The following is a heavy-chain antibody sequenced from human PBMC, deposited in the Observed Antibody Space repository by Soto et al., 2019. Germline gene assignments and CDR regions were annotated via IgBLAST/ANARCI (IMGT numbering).Heavy chain of an antibody. CDR1: GFTFSSYS. CDR2: ISSSSSYI. V-gene: IGHV3-21*01. Sequence: GGSLRLSCAASGFTFSSYSMNWVRQAPGKGLEWASSISSSSSYIYYADSVKGRFTISRDNAKNSLYLQMNSLKAEDTAVYYCARVLNIAAAGPKWFDPWGQGTLVTVS. D-gene: IGHD6-13*01. CDR3: ARVLNIAAAGPKWFDP. J-gene: IGHJ5*02.